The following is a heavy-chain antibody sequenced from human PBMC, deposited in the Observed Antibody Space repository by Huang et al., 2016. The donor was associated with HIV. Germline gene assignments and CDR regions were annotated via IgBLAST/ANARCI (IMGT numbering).Heavy chain of an antibody. CDR1: GYTFSSHD. CDR3: VRRTRYGDYGLRHYYYYMDV. CDR2: MNPKSGHT. V-gene: IGHV1-8*01. Sequence: QVQLVQSGAEVKTPGASVKVSCKASGYTFSSHDINWVRQAPGQGLEGMGWMNPKSGHTGYSQKFQGRVNITRSTSITTAYMELSSLRSADTAVYYCVRRTRYGDYGLRHYYYYMDVWGKGTTVTVSS. D-gene: IGHD4-17*01. J-gene: IGHJ6*03.